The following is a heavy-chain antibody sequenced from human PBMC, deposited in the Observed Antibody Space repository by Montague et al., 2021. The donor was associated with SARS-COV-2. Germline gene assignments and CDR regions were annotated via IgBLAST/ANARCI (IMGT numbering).Heavy chain of an antibody. J-gene: IGHJ3*02. Sequence: SETLSLTCTVSGGSVSSYYWSWIRQPPGKGLEWIGYIYYSGSTNYNPSLKSRVTISVDKSKNQFSLKLSSVTAADTAVYYCARGSGWMGYAFDIWGQGTMVTVSS. V-gene: IGHV4-59*02. CDR3: ARGSGWMGYAFDI. CDR1: GGSVSSYY. D-gene: IGHD6-19*01. CDR2: IYYSGST.